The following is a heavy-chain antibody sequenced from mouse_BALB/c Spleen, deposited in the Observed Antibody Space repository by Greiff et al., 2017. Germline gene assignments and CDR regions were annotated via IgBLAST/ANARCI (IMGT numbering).Heavy chain of an antibody. CDR2: INPSTGYT. J-gene: IGHJ3*01. Sequence: QVQLQQSGAELAKPGASVKMSCKASGYTFTSYWMHWVKQRPGQGLEWIGYINPSTGYTEYNQKFKDKATLTADKSSSTAYMQLSSLTSEDSAVYYCARGYGSSPWFAYWGQGTLVTVSA. CDR3: ARGYGSSPWFAY. V-gene: IGHV1-7*01. D-gene: IGHD1-1*01. CDR1: GYTFTSYW.